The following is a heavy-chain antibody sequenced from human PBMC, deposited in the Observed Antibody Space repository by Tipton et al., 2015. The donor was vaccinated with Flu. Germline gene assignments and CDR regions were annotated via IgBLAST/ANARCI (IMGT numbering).Heavy chain of an antibody. J-gene: IGHJ4*02. D-gene: IGHD3-10*02. CDR3: ARLSYYDVDLKNFYFDY. CDR1: GGSLTNYF. CDR2: IDYTGIT. Sequence: TLSLTCTVSGGSLTNYFWSWIRQPPGKGLEWIGYIDYTGITNYNPSLESRVTISGDTSKSQFSLKLRSVTAADTAVYYCARLSYYDVDLKNFYFDYWGQGALVTVSS. V-gene: IGHV4-59*08.